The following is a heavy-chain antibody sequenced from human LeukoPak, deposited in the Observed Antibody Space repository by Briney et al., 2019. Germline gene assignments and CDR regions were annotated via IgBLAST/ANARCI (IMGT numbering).Heavy chain of an antibody. Sequence: SETLSLTCDVSGDSLSSGGHSWSWIRQPPGKGLEWIGYIYHSGSTYCNPSLKSRVTISIDTSKNQFSLNLSSVTAADSAVYYCASDTAMVTQYSTWGQGTLVTVSS. CDR2: IYHSGST. J-gene: IGHJ4*02. CDR1: GDSLSSGGHS. V-gene: IGHV4-30-2*01. D-gene: IGHD5-18*01. CDR3: ASDTAMVTQYST.